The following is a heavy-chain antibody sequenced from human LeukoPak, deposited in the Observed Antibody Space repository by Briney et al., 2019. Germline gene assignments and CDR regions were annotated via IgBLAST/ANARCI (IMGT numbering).Heavy chain of an antibody. Sequence: PETLSLTCTVSAGSISSYSWSCIRQPPGKVLEWIGYIFYSGSTNYNPTFKRRVTISVDTSKNQFSLKLSSVTAADTAVYYCASWYYYDSSGSVDAFDIWGQGTMVTVSS. CDR3: ASWYYYDSSGSVDAFDI. D-gene: IGHD3-22*01. CDR1: AGSISSYS. V-gene: IGHV4-59*01. CDR2: IFYSGST. J-gene: IGHJ3*02.